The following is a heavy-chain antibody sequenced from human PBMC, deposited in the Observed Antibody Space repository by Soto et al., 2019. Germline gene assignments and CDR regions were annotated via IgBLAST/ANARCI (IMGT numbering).Heavy chain of an antibody. J-gene: IGHJ6*02. CDR3: ARDEEQQPGRYYYYGMAV. D-gene: IGHD6-13*01. Sequence: GASVKVSCKASGYTFTCYYMYWVRHAPGQGLEWMGGIIPIFGTANYAQKFQGRVTITADESTSTAYMELSSLRSEDTAVYYCARDEEQQPGRYYYYGMAVWGQGTTVTVSS. V-gene: IGHV1-69*13. CDR1: GYTFTCYY. CDR2: IIPIFGTA.